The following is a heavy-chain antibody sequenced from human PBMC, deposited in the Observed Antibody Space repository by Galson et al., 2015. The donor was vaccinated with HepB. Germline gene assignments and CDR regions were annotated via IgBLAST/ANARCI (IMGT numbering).Heavy chain of an antibody. CDR1: GYYFANYW. Sequence: QSGAEVKKPGESLKISCKASGYYFANYWIAWVRQMPGKGLECMGIIFPGDSDTRYSPSFEGQVTISADKSISTAYLQWSSLKASDTAMYYCARQKVNDYDYWGQGTLVTVSS. J-gene: IGHJ4*02. V-gene: IGHV5-51*01. D-gene: IGHD3-16*01. CDR3: ARQKVNDYDY. CDR2: IFPGDSDT.